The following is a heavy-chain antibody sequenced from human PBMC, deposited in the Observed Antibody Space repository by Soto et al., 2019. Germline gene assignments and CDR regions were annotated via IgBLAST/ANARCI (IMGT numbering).Heavy chain of an antibody. V-gene: IGHV3-23*01. CDR2: ISGSGGST. Sequence: GGSLRLSCAASGFTFGSYAMSWVRQATGKGLEWVSAISGSGGSTYYADTVKGRYTISRDNSKNTLELQMNSLRVQDTAVYYCARGDLQFQLYYYYYYMDVWGKGT. J-gene: IGHJ6*03. CDR1: GFTFGSYA. CDR3: ARGDLQFQLYYYYYYMDV.